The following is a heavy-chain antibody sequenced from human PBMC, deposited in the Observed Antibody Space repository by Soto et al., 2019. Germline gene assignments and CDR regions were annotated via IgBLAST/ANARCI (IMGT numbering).Heavy chain of an antibody. D-gene: IGHD3-22*01. V-gene: IGHV3-33*01. CDR3: ARDPRYYDSSGYYYGWFDP. CDR1: GFTFSSYG. Sequence: PGGSLRLSCAASGFTFSSYGMHWVWQPPGKGLERVAVIWYDGSNKYYADSVKGQFTISRENSKNTLYLQMNSLRAEDTAVYYCARDPRYYDSSGYYYGWFDPRGQGTLVTLPS. J-gene: IGHJ5*02. CDR2: IWYDGSNK.